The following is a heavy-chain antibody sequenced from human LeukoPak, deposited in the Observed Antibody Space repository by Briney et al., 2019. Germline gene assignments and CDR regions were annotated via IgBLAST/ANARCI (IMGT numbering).Heavy chain of an antibody. CDR2: ISSSSSYM. D-gene: IGHD3-22*01. V-gene: IGHV3-21*01. J-gene: IGHJ3*02. Sequence: GGSLRLSCAASGFTFSSYSMNWVRQAPGKGLEWVSSISSSSSYMYYADSVKGRFTISRDNAKNSLYLQMNSLRAEDTAVYYCAALDSSGYYFPGAFDIWGQGTMVTVSS. CDR1: GFTFSSYS. CDR3: AALDSSGYYFPGAFDI.